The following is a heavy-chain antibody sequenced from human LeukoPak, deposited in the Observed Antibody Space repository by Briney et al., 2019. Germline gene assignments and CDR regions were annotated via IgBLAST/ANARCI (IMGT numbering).Heavy chain of an antibody. D-gene: IGHD5-18*01. J-gene: IGHJ4*02. CDR3: ARVDTAMGVDY. CDR2: IYPGDSDT. V-gene: IGHV5-51*01. CDR1: GYTFTSYW. Sequence: RGESLKISCYGSGYTFTSYWIGWVRQMPGKGLEWMGIIYPGDSDTRYSPSFQGQVTISADKSVSTAYLQWSSLKASDTAMYYCARVDTAMGVDYWGQGTLVTVSS.